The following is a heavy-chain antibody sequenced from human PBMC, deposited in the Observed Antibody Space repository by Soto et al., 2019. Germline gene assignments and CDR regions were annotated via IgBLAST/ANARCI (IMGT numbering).Heavy chain of an antibody. J-gene: IGHJ6*02. CDR2: IDQNGIT. CDR3: ARLNRDYYYHGMDV. Sequence: PSETLSLTCAVSGDPISSSKWLTWVRQTPGKGLEWIGKIDQNGITNYNPSLESRVTILKDNSKNQLSLKLTSVTAVDSAVYYCARLNRDYYYHGMDVWGQGATVTVSS. CDR1: GDPISSSKW. V-gene: IGHV4-4*02.